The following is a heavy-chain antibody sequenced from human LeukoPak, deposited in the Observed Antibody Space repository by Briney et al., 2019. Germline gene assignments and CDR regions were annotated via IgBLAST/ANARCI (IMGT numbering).Heavy chain of an antibody. CDR2: ISSNGGST. V-gene: IGHV3-64*01. D-gene: IGHD3-3*01. CDR3: ARPRDFWSGYYLDY. CDR1: GFTFSSYA. Sequence: PGGSLRLSCAASGFTFSSYAMHWVRQAPGKGLEYVSAISSNGGSTYYANSVKGRFTIFRDNSKNTLYLQMGSLRAEDMAVYYCARPRDFWSGYYLDYWGQGTLVTVSS. J-gene: IGHJ4*02.